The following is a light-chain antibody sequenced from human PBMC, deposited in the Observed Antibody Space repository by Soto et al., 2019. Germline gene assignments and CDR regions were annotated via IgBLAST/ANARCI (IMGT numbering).Light chain of an antibody. CDR2: DAS. J-gene: IGKJ2*01. Sequence: EIVLTQSPATLSLSPGERATFFCTASQSVGTYLGWYQQKPGQAPRLLIYDASNRAPGIPARFSGSGSGTVFTLSISSLEPEDFAVYYCQQRNNWPPYTFGQGTKLEIK. CDR3: QQRNNWPPYT. CDR1: QSVGTY. V-gene: IGKV3-11*01.